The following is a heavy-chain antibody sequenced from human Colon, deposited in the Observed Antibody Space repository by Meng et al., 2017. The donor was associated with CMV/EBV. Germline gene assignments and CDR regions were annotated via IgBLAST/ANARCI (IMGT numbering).Heavy chain of an antibody. CDR3: TTDPGYSGYEGSDY. V-gene: IGHV3-15*01. D-gene: IGHD5-12*01. J-gene: IGHJ4*02. Sequence: FTFSNAWMSWVRQAPGKGLEWVGRIKSKTDGGTTDYAAPVKGRFTISRDDSKNTLNLQMNSLKTEDTAVYYCTTDPGYSGYEGSDYWGQGTLVTVSS. CDR2: IKSKTDGGTT. CDR1: FTFSNAW.